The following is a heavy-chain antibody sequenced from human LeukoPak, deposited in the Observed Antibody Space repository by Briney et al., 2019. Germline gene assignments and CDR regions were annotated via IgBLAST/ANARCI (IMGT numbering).Heavy chain of an antibody. CDR1: GFTFSSYA. Sequence: GGSLRLSCAASGFTFSSYAMSWVRQAPGKGLEWVSAISGSGGSTYYADSVKGRFTISRDNSKNTLYLQMNSLRAEDTAVYYCAKVHYYDSSGYYSDYYWGQGTLVTVSS. D-gene: IGHD3-22*01. J-gene: IGHJ4*02. V-gene: IGHV3-23*01. CDR2: ISGSGGST. CDR3: AKVHYYDSSGYYSDYY.